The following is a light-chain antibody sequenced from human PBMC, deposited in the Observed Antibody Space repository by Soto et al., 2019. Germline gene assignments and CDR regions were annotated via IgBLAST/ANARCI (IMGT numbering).Light chain of an antibody. V-gene: IGKV3-15*01. CDR1: QSVSSN. CDR2: GAS. J-gene: IGKJ1*01. CDR3: QQYNNWPGT. Sequence: EIVMTQSPATLSVSPGERATLSCRASQSVSSNLAWYQQKPGQAPRLLNYGASTRATGIPARFSGSGSGTEFTFTISILQSEDFAVYYCQQYNNWPGTFGQGTKVDIK.